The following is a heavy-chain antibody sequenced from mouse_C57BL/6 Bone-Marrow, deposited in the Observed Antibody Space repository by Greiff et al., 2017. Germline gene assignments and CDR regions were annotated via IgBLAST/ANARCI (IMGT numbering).Heavy chain of an antibody. J-gene: IGHJ2*01. V-gene: IGHV1-59*01. CDR3: ARESYDEYVDF. CDR1: GYTFTSYW. D-gene: IGHD2-3*01. CDR2: IDPSDSYT. Sequence: QVQLQQPGAELVRPGTSVKLSCKASGYTFTSYWMHWVKQRPGQGLEWIGVIDPSDSYTNYNQKFKGKATLTVDTSSSTAYMQLSSLTAEDSAVYYGARESYDEYVDFWGQGTTLTVSS.